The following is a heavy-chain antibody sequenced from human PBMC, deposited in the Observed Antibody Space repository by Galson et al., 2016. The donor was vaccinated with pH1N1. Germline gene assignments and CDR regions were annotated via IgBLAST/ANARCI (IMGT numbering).Heavy chain of an antibody. Sequence: LRLSCAASGFTFSNYWMSWVRQAPGKGLEWVANINQTGSVQYYVASVKGRFTISRDNAKNSLYLQMNSPTAEDTAVHYCARAIFAAAAVWGQGTLVTVSS. V-gene: IGHV3-7*03. D-gene: IGHD6-13*01. CDR1: GFTFSNYW. J-gene: IGHJ4*02. CDR2: INQTGSVQ. CDR3: ARAIFAAAAV.